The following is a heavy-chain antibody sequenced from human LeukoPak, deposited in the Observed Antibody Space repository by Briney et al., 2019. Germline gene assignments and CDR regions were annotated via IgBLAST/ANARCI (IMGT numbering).Heavy chain of an antibody. CDR1: GGTFSSYA. J-gene: IGHJ4*02. D-gene: IGHD3-10*01. CDR3: ARGGITMVRGVIRPHYFDY. Sequence: SVEVSCKASGGTFSSYAISWVRQAPGQGLEWMGGIIPIFGTANYAQKFQGRVTITADKSTSTAYMELSSLRSEDTAVYYCARGGITMVRGVIRPHYFDYWGQGTLVTVSS. CDR2: IIPIFGTA. V-gene: IGHV1-69*06.